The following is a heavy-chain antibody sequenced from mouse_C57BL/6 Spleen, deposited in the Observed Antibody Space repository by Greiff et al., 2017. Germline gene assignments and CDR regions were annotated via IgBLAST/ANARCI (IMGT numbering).Heavy chain of an antibody. J-gene: IGHJ3*01. CDR1: GFNIKDDY. CDR3: TTPADYYGSSSAWFAY. CDR2: IDPENGDT. D-gene: IGHD1-1*01. Sequence: EVQLVESGAELVRPGASVKLSCTASGFNIKDDYMHWVKQRPEQGLEWIGWIDPENGDTEYASKFQGKATITADTSSNTAYLQLISLTSEDTAVYYCTTPADYYGSSSAWFAYWGQGTLVTVSA. V-gene: IGHV14-4*01.